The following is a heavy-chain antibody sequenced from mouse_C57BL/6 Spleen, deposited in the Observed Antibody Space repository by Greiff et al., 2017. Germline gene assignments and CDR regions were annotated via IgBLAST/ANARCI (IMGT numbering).Heavy chain of an antibody. D-gene: IGHD4-1*01. J-gene: IGHJ3*01. CDR3: ASNWDRFAY. CDR2: INPSTGGT. V-gene: IGHV1-42*01. CDR1: GYSFTGYY. Sequence: VQLQQSGPELVKPGASVKISCKASGYSFTGYYMNWVKQSPEKSLEWIGEINPSTGGTTYNQKFKAKATLTVDKSSSTAYMKLQSLTSEDSAVYYCASNWDRFAYWGQGTLVTVSA.